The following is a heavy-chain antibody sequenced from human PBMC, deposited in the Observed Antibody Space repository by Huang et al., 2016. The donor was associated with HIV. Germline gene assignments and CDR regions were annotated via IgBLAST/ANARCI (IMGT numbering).Heavy chain of an antibody. J-gene: IGHJ3*01. Sequence: QVQLVQSGAEVKKPGASVRISCKASGYTFTSNHINWVRQAPGQGLEVMGKINPSGGSTDYAQKFQDRITMTRDRSTSTVYLELRSLTSDDTAIYYCARVGSGWSLLGDALDFWGRGTMVTVSS. CDR3: ARVGSGWSLLGDALDF. V-gene: IGHV1-46*01. CDR1: GYTFTSNH. D-gene: IGHD6-19*01. CDR2: INPSGGST.